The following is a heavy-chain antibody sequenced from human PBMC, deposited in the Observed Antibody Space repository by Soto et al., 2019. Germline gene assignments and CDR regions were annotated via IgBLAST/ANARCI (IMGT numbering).Heavy chain of an antibody. V-gene: IGHV4-38-2*01. J-gene: IGHJ4*02. CDR3: GRGGYSYGTFDY. CDR2: IYHSGTT. Sequence: SSETLSLTCAVSGYSISSGYYWGWIRQPPGKGLEWIGSIYHSGTTHYNPSLQSRVTISVDTSKNQFSLKLSSVTAADTAVYYCGRGGYSYGTFDYRGQGTLVTVSS. D-gene: IGHD5-18*01. CDR1: GYSISSGYY.